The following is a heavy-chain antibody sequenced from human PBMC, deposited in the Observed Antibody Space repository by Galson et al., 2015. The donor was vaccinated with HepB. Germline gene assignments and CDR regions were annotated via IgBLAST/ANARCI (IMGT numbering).Heavy chain of an antibody. J-gene: IGHJ6*03. D-gene: IGHD3-10*01. CDR3: ARQVYGSGSYKYYYYYYYMDV. CDR1: GGTFSSYA. V-gene: IGHV1-69*13. CDR2: IIPIFGTA. Sequence: SVKVSCKASGGTFSSYAISWVRQAPGQGLEWMGGIIPIFGTASYAQKFQGRVTITADESTSTAYMELSSLRSADTAVYYCARQVYGSGSYKYYYYYYYMDVWGKGTTVTVSS.